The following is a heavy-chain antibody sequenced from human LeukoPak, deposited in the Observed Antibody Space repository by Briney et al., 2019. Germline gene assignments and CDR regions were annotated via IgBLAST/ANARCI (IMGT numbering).Heavy chain of an antibody. V-gene: IGHV3-21*01. CDR1: GFTFSSYG. J-gene: IGHJ4*02. Sequence: PGGSLRLSCAASGFTFSSYGMNWVHQAPGKGLEWVSSITSSSSYIYYADSVKGRFTISRDNAKNSLYLQMNSLRAEDTAVYYCARSYSSSRGTFDYWGQGTLVTVSS. D-gene: IGHD6-6*01. CDR2: ITSSSSYI. CDR3: ARSYSSSRGTFDY.